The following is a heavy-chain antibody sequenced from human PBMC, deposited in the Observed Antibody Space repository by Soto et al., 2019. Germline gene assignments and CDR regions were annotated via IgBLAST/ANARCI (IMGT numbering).Heavy chain of an antibody. CDR1: GFTFSSYD. J-gene: IGHJ4*02. D-gene: IGHD6-19*01. CDR3: ARGGWRSSGYAGGGRIDY. Sequence: EVQLVESGGGLVQPGGSLRLSCAASGFTFSSYDMHWVRQVAGKGLEWVSAIGVAGDKYYPESVRGRFTISRENAKNSLYLQMTSLRAEDTAMYYCARGGWRSSGYAGGGRIDYWGQGTLVTVSS. CDR2: IGVAGDK. V-gene: IGHV3-13*01.